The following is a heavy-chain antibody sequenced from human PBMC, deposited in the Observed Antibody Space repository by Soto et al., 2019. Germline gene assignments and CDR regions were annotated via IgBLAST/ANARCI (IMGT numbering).Heavy chain of an antibody. CDR1: GFTFSSYA. J-gene: IGHJ6*02. Sequence: GGSLRLSCAASGFTFSSYAMHWVRQAPGKGLEWVAVISYDGSNKYYADSVKGRFTISRDNSKNTLYLQMNSLRAEDTAVYYCARDFMGTTKYYYGMDVWGQGTKVTVSS. CDR3: ARDFMGTTKYYYGMDV. V-gene: IGHV3-30-3*01. D-gene: IGHD1-1*01. CDR2: ISYDGSNK.